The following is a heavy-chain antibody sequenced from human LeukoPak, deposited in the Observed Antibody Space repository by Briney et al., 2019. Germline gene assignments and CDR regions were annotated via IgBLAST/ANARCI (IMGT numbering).Heavy chain of an antibody. Sequence: ASVKVSCKASGYTFTSYYMHWVRQAPGQGLEWMGIINPSGGSTSYAQKFQGRVTMTRDTSTSTVYMELSSLRSEDTAVYYCARSSRGSSSRNDAFDISGQGTMVTVSS. V-gene: IGHV1-46*01. CDR3: ARSSRGSSSRNDAFDI. CDR2: INPSGGST. J-gene: IGHJ3*02. D-gene: IGHD6-13*01. CDR1: GYTFTSYY.